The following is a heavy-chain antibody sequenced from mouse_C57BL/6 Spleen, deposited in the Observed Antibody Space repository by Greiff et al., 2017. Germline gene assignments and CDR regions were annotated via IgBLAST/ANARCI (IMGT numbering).Heavy chain of an antibody. D-gene: IGHD2-12*01. J-gene: IGHJ4*01. Sequence: EVKLMESEGGLVQPGSSMKLSCTASGFTFSDYYMAWVRQVPEKGLEWVANINYDGSSTYYLDSLKSRFIISRDNAKNILYLQMSSLKSEDTATYYCARAYSGYYAMDYWGQGTSVTVSS. V-gene: IGHV5-16*01. CDR1: GFTFSDYY. CDR2: INYDGSST. CDR3: ARAYSGYYAMDY.